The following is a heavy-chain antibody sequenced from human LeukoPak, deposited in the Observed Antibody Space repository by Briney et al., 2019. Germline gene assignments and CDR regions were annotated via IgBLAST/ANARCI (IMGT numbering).Heavy chain of an antibody. D-gene: IGHD3-10*01. J-gene: IGHJ4*02. CDR3: ARAPEGSGSSYYFDY. CDR1: GFTFSSYW. V-gene: IGHV3-7*01. CDR2: INRDGGEK. Sequence: GGPLRLSCAASGFTFSSYWMSWVRQAPGKGLEWVANINRDGGEKYHVDSVKGRFTISRDNAKNSLYLQMNSLRTEDTAIYYCARAPEGSGSSYYFDYWGQGILVTVSS.